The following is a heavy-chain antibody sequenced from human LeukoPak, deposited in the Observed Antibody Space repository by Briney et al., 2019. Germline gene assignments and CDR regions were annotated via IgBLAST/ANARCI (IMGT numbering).Heavy chain of an antibody. J-gene: IGHJ6*03. CDR1: GYTFTSYG. Sequence: ASVKVSCKASGYTFTSYGISWVRQAPGQGLEWMGWISAYNGNTNYAQKLQGRVTMTTDTSTSTAYMELRSLRSDDMAVYYCAREYQLPYYYYYYMDVWGKGTTVTISS. V-gene: IGHV1-18*03. CDR3: AREYQLPYYYYYYMDV. CDR2: ISAYNGNT. D-gene: IGHD2-2*01.